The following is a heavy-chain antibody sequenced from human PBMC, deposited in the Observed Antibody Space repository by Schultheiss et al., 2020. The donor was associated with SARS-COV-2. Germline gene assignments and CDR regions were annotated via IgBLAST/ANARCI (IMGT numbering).Heavy chain of an antibody. J-gene: IGHJ4*02. CDR2: IYYSGST. CDR3: ARSTGGSYAYFDY. D-gene: IGHD1-26*01. Sequence: SETLSLTCTVSGGSISSYYWSWIRQPPGKGLEWIGYIYYSGSTNYNPSLKSRVTISVDTSKNQFSLKLSSVTAADTAVYYCARSTGGSYAYFDYWGQGTLVTGSS. CDR1: GGSISSYY. V-gene: IGHV4-59*08.